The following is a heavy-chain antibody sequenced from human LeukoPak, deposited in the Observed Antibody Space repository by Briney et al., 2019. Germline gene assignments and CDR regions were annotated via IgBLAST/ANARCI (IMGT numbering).Heavy chain of an antibody. D-gene: IGHD2-15*01. Sequence: GGSLRLSCAASAFTFSTYAMSWVRQAPGKGLEWVSAISGSGGTTYYADSVKGRFTISRDNSKNTLYLQMNSLRAEDTAVYYCAKAQVALPRFYYFDYWGQGTLVTVYS. CDR2: ISGSGGTT. J-gene: IGHJ4*02. CDR1: AFTFSTYA. V-gene: IGHV3-23*01. CDR3: AKAQVALPRFYYFDY.